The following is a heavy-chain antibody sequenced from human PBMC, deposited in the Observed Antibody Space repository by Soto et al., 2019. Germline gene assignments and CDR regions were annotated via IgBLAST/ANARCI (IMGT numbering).Heavy chain of an antibody. CDR1: GGSISSYY. CDR2: IYYSGST. D-gene: IGHD3-22*01. Sequence: SETLYITCTVSGGSISSYYWSWIRQPPGKGLKWIGYIYYSGSTKYNPSLKSRVTISVDTSKNQFSLRLTSVTAADTAVYYCARLGGHYQAFDSWGQGTLVTVS. J-gene: IGHJ4*02. CDR3: ARLGGHYQAFDS. V-gene: IGHV4-59*08.